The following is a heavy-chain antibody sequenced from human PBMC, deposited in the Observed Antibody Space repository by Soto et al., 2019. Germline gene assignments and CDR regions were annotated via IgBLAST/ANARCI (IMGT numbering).Heavy chain of an antibody. CDR3: ARHIIEYSSSVFDY. CDR1: GGSISSYY. Sequence: SETLSLTCTVSGGSISSYYWSWIRQPPGKGLEWIGYIYYSGSTNYNPSLKSRVTISVDTSKNQFSLKLSSVTAADTAVYYCARHIIEYSSSVFDYWGQGTLVTV. J-gene: IGHJ4*02. V-gene: IGHV4-59*08. CDR2: IYYSGST. D-gene: IGHD6-6*01.